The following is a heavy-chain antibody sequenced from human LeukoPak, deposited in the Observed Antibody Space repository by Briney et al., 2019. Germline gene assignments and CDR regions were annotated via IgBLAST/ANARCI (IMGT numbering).Heavy chain of an antibody. V-gene: IGHV1-46*01. CDR2: INPSGGDT. Sequence: GASVKVPCKASGYTFTTYYIHWVRQAPGQGLEWVGIINPSGGDTKYAQKFQGRVTLIRDTSTSTVSMELSSLRSEDTAVYYCARGSFAGTGGYYASNPFFDYWGQGTLVTVSS. J-gene: IGHJ4*02. CDR3: ARGSFAGTGGYYASNPFFDY. D-gene: IGHD3-22*01. CDR1: GYTFTTYY.